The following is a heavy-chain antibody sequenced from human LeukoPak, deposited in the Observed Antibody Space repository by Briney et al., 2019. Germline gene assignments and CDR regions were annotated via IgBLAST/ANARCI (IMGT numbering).Heavy chain of an antibody. CDR3: AVLPGTDFDY. CDR1: GFTFSSYE. J-gene: IGHJ4*02. V-gene: IGHV3-48*03. Sequence: GGSLRLSCAASGFTFSSYEMNWVRQAPGKGLEWVSYISSSGSTIYYADSVKGRFTISRDNAKNSLYLQMNSLRDEDTAVYYCAVLPGTDFDYWGQGTLVTVSS. CDR2: ISSSGSTI. D-gene: IGHD6-13*01.